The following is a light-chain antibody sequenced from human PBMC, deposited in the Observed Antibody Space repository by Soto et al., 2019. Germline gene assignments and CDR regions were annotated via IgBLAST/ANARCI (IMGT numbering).Light chain of an antibody. V-gene: IGLV2-14*03. CDR1: ISDVGGYNY. CDR3: SSYTSSSTYV. Sequence: QSVLTQAASVSGSPGRSITISCTGTISDVGGYNYVSWYQQHPGKAPKLMIYDVSNRPSGVSNRFSGSKSGNTASLTISGLQAEDEADYYCSSYTSSSTYVFGLGTKVTVL. J-gene: IGLJ1*01. CDR2: DVS.